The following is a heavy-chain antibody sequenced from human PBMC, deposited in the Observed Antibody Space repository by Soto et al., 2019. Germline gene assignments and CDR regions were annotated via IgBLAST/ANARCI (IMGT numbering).Heavy chain of an antibody. CDR3: ARGVYYYDSSGHFPYYLDY. J-gene: IGHJ4*02. CDR1: GGTFSSYA. CDR2: IIPIFATA. D-gene: IGHD3-22*01. V-gene: IGHV1-69*01. Sequence: SVKVSCKASGGTFSSYAISWVRQAPGQGLEWMGGIIPIFATANYAQKFQGRVTITADESTSTAYMELSSLRSEDTAVYYCARGVYYYDSSGHFPYYLDYWGQGTLVTVSS.